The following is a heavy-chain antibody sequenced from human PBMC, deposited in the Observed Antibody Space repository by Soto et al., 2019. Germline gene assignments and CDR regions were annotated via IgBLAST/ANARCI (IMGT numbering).Heavy chain of an antibody. CDR2: IIPIFGTA. CDR3: ARGRGPYSSGWYDY. D-gene: IGHD6-19*01. CDR1: GGTFSSYA. J-gene: IGHJ4*02. V-gene: IGHV1-69*13. Sequence: GASVKVSCKASGGTFSSYAISWVRQAPGQGLEWMGGIIPIFGTANYAQKFQGRVTITADESTSTAYMELSSLRSEDTAAYYCARGRGPYSSGWYDYWGQGTLVTVSS.